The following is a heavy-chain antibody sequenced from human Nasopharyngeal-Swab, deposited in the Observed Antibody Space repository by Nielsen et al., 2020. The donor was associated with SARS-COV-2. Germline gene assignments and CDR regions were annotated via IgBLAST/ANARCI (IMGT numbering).Heavy chain of an antibody. D-gene: IGHD6-19*01. CDR3: ARQGAVAGYYYYYMDA. CDR1: GYSFTSYW. CDR2: IYPGDSDT. V-gene: IGHV5-51*01. Sequence: KVSCKGSGYSFTSYWIGWVRQMPGKGLEWMGIIYPGDSDTRYSPSFQGQVTISADKSISTAYLQWSSLKASDTAMYYCARQGAVAGYYYYYMDAWGKGTTVTVSS. J-gene: IGHJ6*03.